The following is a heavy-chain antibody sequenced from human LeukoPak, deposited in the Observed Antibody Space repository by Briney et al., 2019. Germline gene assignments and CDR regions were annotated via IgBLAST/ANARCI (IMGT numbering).Heavy chain of an antibody. D-gene: IGHD5-12*01. CDR1: GFTVSSNY. Sequence: GGSLRLSCAASGFTVSSNYMSWVRQAPGKGLEWVSVIYSGGSTYYADSVKGRFTISRDNSKNTLYLQMNSLRAEDTAVYYCARSYGGYDFGYYYYYMDAWGKGTTVTVSS. V-gene: IGHV3-53*01. CDR3: ARSYGGYDFGYYYYYMDA. CDR2: IYSGGST. J-gene: IGHJ6*03.